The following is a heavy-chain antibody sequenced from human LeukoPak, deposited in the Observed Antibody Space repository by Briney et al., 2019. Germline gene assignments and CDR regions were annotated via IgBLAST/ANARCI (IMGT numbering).Heavy chain of an antibody. D-gene: IGHD4-23*01. CDR3: ARAYDYGGNIDY. J-gene: IGHJ4*02. V-gene: IGHV1-2*02. CDR1: GYTFTGYY. CDR2: INPNSGGT. Sequence: ASVKVSCKASGYTFTGYYMRWVRQAPGQGLEWMGWINPNSGGTNYAQKFQGRVTMTRDTSISTAYMELSRLRSDDTAVYYCARAYDYGGNIDYWGQGTLVTVSS.